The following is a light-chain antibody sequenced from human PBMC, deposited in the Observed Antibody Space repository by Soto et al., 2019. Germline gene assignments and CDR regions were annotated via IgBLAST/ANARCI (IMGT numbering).Light chain of an antibody. CDR3: QQRDSGPPYN. Sequence: EVLLTQSPVTLSLSPGERATLSCRASQRVRGYLSWYQQKPGHAPRLLIFDATNRATGVPARFSGSGSGTDFTLTSSSLEPEDFAVYYCQQRDSGPPYNFGQGTRLEIK. CDR2: DAT. V-gene: IGKV3-11*01. J-gene: IGKJ2*01. CDR1: QRVRGY.